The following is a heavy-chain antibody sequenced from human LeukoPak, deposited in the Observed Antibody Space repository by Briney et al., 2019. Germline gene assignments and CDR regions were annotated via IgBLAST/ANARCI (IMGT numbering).Heavy chain of an antibody. J-gene: IGHJ5*01. V-gene: IGHV4-4*02. CDR2: IYHSGST. D-gene: IGHD6-13*01. Sequence: GSLRLSCTASGFTFSGYAMSWVRQPPGKGLEWIGEIYHSGSTNYNPSLKSRVTISVDKSKNQFSLKLSSVTAADTAVYYCASSYSSSWFDYWGQGTLVTVSS. CDR3: ASSYSSSWFDY. CDR1: GFTFSGYAM.